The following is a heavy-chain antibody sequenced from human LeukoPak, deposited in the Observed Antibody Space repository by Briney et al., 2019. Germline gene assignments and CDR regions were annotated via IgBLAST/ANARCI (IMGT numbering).Heavy chain of an antibody. CDR2: IYSGGST. D-gene: IGHD6-13*01. CDR3: ARDDSSSWSFLFDY. CDR1: GFTVSSNY. J-gene: IGHJ4*02. Sequence: GGSLRLSCAASGFTVSSNYMSWVRQAPGKGLEWVSVIYSGGSTYYADSVKGRFTISRDNSKNTLYLQMNSLRAEDTAVYYCARDDSSSWSFLFDYWGQGTLVTVSS. V-gene: IGHV3-53*01.